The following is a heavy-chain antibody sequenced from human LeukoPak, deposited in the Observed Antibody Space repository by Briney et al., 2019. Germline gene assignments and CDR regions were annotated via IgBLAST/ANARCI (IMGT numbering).Heavy chain of an antibody. J-gene: IGHJ4*02. Sequence: PSETLSLTCTVSGASISSYYWSWIRQPPGKGLEWIGYIYYSGSTNYKPSVKSRVTISVDTSKNQFSLKLSSVTAADTAVYYCARSGGSYPDYWGQGTLVTVSS. CDR2: IYYSGST. CDR1: GASISSYY. V-gene: IGHV4-59*01. D-gene: IGHD1-26*01. CDR3: ARSGGSYPDY.